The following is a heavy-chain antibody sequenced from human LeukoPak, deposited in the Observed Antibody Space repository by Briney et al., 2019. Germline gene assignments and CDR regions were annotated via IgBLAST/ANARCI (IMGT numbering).Heavy chain of an antibody. CDR3: ARALCGGDCPDFDY. D-gene: IGHD2-21*01. Sequence: GGSLRLSCAASGFTFSSYSMNWVRQAPGKGLEWVSYISSSSSTIYYADSVKGRFTISRDNAKNSLYLQMNSLRAEDTAVYYCARALCGGDCPDFDYWGQGTLVTVSS. CDR1: GFTFSSYS. J-gene: IGHJ4*02. CDR2: ISSSSSTI. V-gene: IGHV3-48*04.